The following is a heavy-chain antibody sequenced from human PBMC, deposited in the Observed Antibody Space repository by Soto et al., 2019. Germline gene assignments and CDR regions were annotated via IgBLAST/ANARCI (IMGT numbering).Heavy chain of an antibody. CDR1: GYSFTDYY. V-gene: IGHV1-2*04. CDR3: AIAIPSSGWSPFDY. CDR2: INPNNGGT. Sequence: QVQLVQSGTEVKKPGASVKVACKVFGYSFTDYYIHWVRQAPGQGLEWLGWINPNNGGTDYAQKFRDWVTITRDTSISTAYMALKRLRSDDTAVYYCAIAIPSSGWSPFDYWGQGTLVTVSS. D-gene: IGHD6-13*01. J-gene: IGHJ4*02.